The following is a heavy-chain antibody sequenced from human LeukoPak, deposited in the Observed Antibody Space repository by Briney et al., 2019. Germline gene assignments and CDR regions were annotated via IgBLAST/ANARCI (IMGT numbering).Heavy chain of an antibody. CDR2: INPSGGST. D-gene: IGHD2/OR15-2a*01. Sequence: ASVKVSCKASGNTFTTYYMHWVRQAPGQGLEWMGMINPSGGSTSYAQKFQGRVTMTRDMSTDMSTSTVYMELSSLTSEDTAVYYCARDANFYGHGNHDAFDLWGQGTMVTVSS. CDR1: GNTFTTYY. CDR3: ARDANFYGHGNHDAFDL. J-gene: IGHJ3*01. V-gene: IGHV1-46*01.